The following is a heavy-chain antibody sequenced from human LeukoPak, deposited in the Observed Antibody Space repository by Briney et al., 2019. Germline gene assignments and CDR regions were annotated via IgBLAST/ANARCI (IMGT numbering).Heavy chain of an antibody. J-gene: IGHJ4*02. Sequence: GGSLRLSCAASGFTFSDYGMNWLRQAPGKGLEWVSGLSGSGVSTYYADSVKGRFTISRDNSKNTLYLQMNSLRAEDTVVYYCAKERGWYGGGDYWGQGTLVTVSS. CDR3: AKERGWYGGGDY. V-gene: IGHV3-23*01. CDR1: GFTFSDYG. CDR2: LSGSGVST. D-gene: IGHD6-19*01.